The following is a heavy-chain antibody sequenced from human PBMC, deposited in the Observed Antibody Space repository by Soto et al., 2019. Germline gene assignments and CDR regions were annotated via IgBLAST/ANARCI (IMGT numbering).Heavy chain of an antibody. CDR1: GGSISSGDYY. Sequence: QVQLQESGPGLVKPSQTLSLTCTVSGGSISSGDYYWSWIRQPPGKGLEWIGYIYYSGSTYYNPSLKSRVTISVDPSKNQFSLKLSSVTAADTAVYYCARDPLGVRGRGYFDYWGQGTLVTVSS. CDR3: ARDPLGVRGRGYFDY. CDR2: IYYSGST. V-gene: IGHV4-30-4*01. D-gene: IGHD3-16*01. J-gene: IGHJ4*02.